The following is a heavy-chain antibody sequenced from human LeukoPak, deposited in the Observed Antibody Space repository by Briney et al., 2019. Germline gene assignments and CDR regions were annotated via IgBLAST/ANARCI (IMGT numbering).Heavy chain of an antibody. CDR2: INPNSGGT. Sequence: ASVKVSCKASGYTFTSYYMHWVRQAPGQGLEWMGWINPNSGGTNYAQKFQGRVTVTRDTSISTAYMELSRLRSDDTAVYYCVIAAAGTGTPVYWGQGTLVTVSS. V-gene: IGHV1-2*02. CDR1: GYTFTSYY. J-gene: IGHJ4*02. D-gene: IGHD6-13*01. CDR3: VIAAAGTGTPVY.